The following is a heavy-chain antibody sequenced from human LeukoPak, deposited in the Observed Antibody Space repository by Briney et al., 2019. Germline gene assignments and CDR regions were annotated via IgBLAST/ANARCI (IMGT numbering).Heavy chain of an antibody. CDR3: ARYSGYDEPFEY. CDR2: INPNSGGT. V-gene: IGHV1-2*02. D-gene: IGHD5-12*01. CDR1: GYTFTGYY. Sequence: ASVKVSCKASGYTFTGYYMHWVRHAPGQGLEWMGWINPNSGGTSYAQKFQGRVTRTRDTSVTTAYMELSRLRSDDTAVYYCARYSGYDEPFEYWGQGTLVTVSS. J-gene: IGHJ4*02.